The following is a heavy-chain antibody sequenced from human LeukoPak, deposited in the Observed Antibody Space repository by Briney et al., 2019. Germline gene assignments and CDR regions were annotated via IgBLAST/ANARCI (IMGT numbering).Heavy chain of an antibody. CDR1: GFTFSRYW. CDR3: VRVSCTNGVCYGFDY. CDR2: IKQDGSEK. J-gene: IGHJ4*02. V-gene: IGHV3-7*01. Sequence: GGSLRLSCAASGFTFSRYWISWVRQAPGKGLEWVANIKQDGSEKYYVDSVKGRFTISRDNAKNSLYLQMNSLGGEDTAVYYCVRVSCTNGVCYGFDYWGQGTLVTVSS. D-gene: IGHD2-8*01.